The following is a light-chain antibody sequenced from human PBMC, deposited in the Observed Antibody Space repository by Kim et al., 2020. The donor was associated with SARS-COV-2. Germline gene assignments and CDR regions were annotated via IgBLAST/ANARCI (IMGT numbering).Light chain of an antibody. J-gene: IGKJ4*01. V-gene: IGKV3-11*01. CDR1: QSVSNL. Sequence: SLGERATLACRACQSVSNLLAWYQQKPGQPPRLLISNASNRAAGIPARFSGSGSGTDFTLTISSLEPEHFAVYYCQQRGNWPTLTFGGGTKVDI. CDR2: NAS. CDR3: QQRGNWPTLT.